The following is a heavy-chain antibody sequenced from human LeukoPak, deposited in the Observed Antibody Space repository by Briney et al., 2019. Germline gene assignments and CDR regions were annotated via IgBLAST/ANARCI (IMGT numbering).Heavy chain of an antibody. CDR3: AGHGSVSSGALV. CDR1: GGSISSYY. Sequence: TETLSLTCTVSGGSISSYYWSWIRQPPGKGLEWIGYIFYSGSTDYNPSLKSRVTISVDTSKNQFSLKLSSVTAADTAVYYCAGHGSVSSGALVWGQGTLVTVSS. CDR2: IFYSGST. D-gene: IGHD3-22*01. J-gene: IGHJ4*02. V-gene: IGHV4-59*08.